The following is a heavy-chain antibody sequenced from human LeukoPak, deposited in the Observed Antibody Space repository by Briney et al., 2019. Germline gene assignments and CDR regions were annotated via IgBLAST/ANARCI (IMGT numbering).Heavy chain of an antibody. J-gene: IGHJ4*02. Sequence: ASVKVSCKASGYTFTSYGISWVRQAPGQGLEWMGWISAYNGNTNYAQKLQGRVTMTTDTSTSTAYMELRSLRSDDTAVYYCARGDAFQQLDKREADYWGQGTLVTVSS. V-gene: IGHV1-18*01. CDR1: GYTFTSYG. CDR2: ISAYNGNT. D-gene: IGHD6-13*01. CDR3: ARGDAFQQLDKREADY.